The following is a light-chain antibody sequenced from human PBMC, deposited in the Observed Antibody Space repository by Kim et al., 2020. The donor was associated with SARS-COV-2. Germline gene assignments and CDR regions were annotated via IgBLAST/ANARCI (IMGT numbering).Light chain of an antibody. CDR1: QSLTTSH. Sequence: PVEGPTLSCLASQSLTTSHLTLYQQKPGQAPMLLISGAPSRAPGIPDRFIGSGSGTDFTLTVSRLEPADFSLYYFQQYERSQTFGQGTK. CDR3: QQYERSQT. CDR2: GAP. J-gene: IGKJ1*01. V-gene: IGKV3-20*01.